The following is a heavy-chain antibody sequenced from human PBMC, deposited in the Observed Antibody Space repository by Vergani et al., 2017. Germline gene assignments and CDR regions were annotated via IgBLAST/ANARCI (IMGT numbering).Heavy chain of an antibody. Sequence: EVQLLESGGDLVQPGGSLRLSCAVSGFPFSGSYMTWVRQAPGKGLEWIGRIRSKNDGGTADYAAPLKGRFTISRDDSKDSAFLLVNNLKTEDTAVYFCYTDYHDYWGQGTLVTVSS. J-gene: IGHJ4*02. CDR3: YTDYHDY. D-gene: IGHD2-2*02. CDR1: GFPFSGSY. V-gene: IGHV3-15*01. CDR2: IRSKNDGGTA.